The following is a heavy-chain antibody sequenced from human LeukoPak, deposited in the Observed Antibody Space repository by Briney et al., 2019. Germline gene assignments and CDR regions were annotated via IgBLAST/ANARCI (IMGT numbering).Heavy chain of an antibody. J-gene: IGHJ3*02. CDR3: ARGLWPSYAFDI. V-gene: IGHV4-61*02. Sequence: SQTLSLTCTVSGGSISSGSYYWRWIRQPAGTGLEWIGRIYTSGSTNYNPSLKSRVTISVDTSKNQFSLKLSSVTAADTAVYYCARGLWPSYAFDIWGQGTMVTVSS. D-gene: IGHD2-21*01. CDR1: GGSISSGSYY. CDR2: IYTSGST.